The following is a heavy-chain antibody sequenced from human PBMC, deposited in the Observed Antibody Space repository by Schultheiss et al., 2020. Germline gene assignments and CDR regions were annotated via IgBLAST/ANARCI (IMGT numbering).Heavy chain of an antibody. J-gene: IGHJ3*02. CDR3: ASTSGIAAAGGAFDI. CDR1: GYTFTSYY. Sequence: ASVKVSCKASGYTFTSYYMHWVRQAPGQGLEWMGRINPNSGGTNYAQKFQGRVTMTRDTSISTAYMELSRLRSEDTAVYYCASTSGIAAAGGAFDIWGQGTMVTVSS. V-gene: IGHV1-2*06. D-gene: IGHD6-13*01. CDR2: INPNSGGT.